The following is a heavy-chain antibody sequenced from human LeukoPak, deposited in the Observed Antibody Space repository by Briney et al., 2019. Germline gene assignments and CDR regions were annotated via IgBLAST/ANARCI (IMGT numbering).Heavy chain of an antibody. J-gene: IGHJ5*02. CDR2: IYYSGST. Sequence: SETLSLTCTVSSGSISSSSYYWGWIRQPPGKGLECIGSIYYSGSTYYNPSLKSRVTISVDTSKNQFSLKLSSVTAADTAVYYCAGDPVATIHWFDPWGQGTLVTVSS. CDR3: AGDPVATIHWFDP. D-gene: IGHD5-12*01. CDR1: SGSISSSSYY. V-gene: IGHV4-39*07.